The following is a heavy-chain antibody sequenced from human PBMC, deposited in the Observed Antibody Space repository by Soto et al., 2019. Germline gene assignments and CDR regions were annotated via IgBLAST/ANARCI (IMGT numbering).Heavy chain of an antibody. CDR2: ISGSGGST. Sequence: EVQLLESGGDLVQPGGSLRLSCAASGFTFSSYAVNWVRQAPGKGLEWVSAISGSGGSTYYADSVKGRFTISRDNSKNTLYLQMNSLRAEDTAVYYCAKDRENWNYPEEFDYWGQGTLVTVSS. CDR1: GFTFSSYA. CDR3: AKDRENWNYPEEFDY. V-gene: IGHV3-23*01. J-gene: IGHJ4*02. D-gene: IGHD1-7*01.